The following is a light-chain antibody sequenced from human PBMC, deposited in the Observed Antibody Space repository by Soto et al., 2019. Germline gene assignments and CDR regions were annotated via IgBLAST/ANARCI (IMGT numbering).Light chain of an antibody. CDR1: QTVNNN. Sequence: VMTQAPATLSVSPVEAGTCSRRASQTVNNNVAWYQLKDGQVPRLLIYGASSRATGIPDRFSGSGSGTDFTLTISRLEPEDFAVYYCQQYGSSGTFGQGTKV. V-gene: IGKV3-20*01. CDR2: GAS. J-gene: IGKJ1*01. CDR3: QQYGSSGT.